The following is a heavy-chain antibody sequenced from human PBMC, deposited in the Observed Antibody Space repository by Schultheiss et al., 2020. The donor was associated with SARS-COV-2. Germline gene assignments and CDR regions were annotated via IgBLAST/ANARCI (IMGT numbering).Heavy chain of an antibody. D-gene: IGHD6-13*01. V-gene: IGHV1-69*13. CDR2: IIPIFGTA. Sequence: SVKVSCKASGYTFTGYYMHWLRQAPGQGLEWMGRIIPIFGTANYAQKFQGRVTITADESTSTAYMELSSLRSEDTAVYYCARDLGYSSSYNNYYYYYGMDVWGQGTTVTVSS. CDR1: GYTFTGYY. J-gene: IGHJ6*02. CDR3: ARDLGYSSSYNNYYYYYGMDV.